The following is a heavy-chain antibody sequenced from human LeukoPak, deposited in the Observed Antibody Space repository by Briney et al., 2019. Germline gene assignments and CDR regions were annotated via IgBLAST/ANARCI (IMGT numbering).Heavy chain of an antibody. D-gene: IGHD5-18*01. CDR3: ARAPDGVTLSWFDY. Sequence: ASVKVSCKAFGYTFTSNYMHWVRQAPGQGPEWMGVISPSGGSTTYAQKFQGRVTLTRDMSTSTDYLELSSLRSEDTAVYYCARAPDGVTLSWFDYWGQGTLVTVSS. CDR2: ISPSGGST. V-gene: IGHV1-46*01. CDR1: GYTFTSNY. J-gene: IGHJ4*02.